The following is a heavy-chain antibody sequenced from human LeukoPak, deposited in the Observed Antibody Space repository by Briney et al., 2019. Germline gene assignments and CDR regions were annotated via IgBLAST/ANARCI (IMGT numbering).Heavy chain of an antibody. D-gene: IGHD2-15*01. Sequence: PSETLSLTCTVAGGSLISSTYYWGWIRQPPGKGLEWIARIYTSGSTNYNPSLKSRVTMSVDTSKNQFSLKLSSVTAADTAVYYCATRYIVVVVAATAGAFDIWGQGTMVTVSS. V-gene: IGHV4-39*07. J-gene: IGHJ3*02. CDR2: IYTSGST. CDR3: ATRYIVVVVAATAGAFDI. CDR1: GGSLISSTYY.